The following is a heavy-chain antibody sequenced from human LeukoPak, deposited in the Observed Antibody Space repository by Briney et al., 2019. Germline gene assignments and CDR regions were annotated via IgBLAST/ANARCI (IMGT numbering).Heavy chain of an antibody. Sequence: GASVKVSCKASGGTFSSYAISWVRQAPGQGLEWMGGIIPIFGTANYAQKFQGRVTITADESTGTAYMELSSLRSEDTAVYYCARVYYDSSGFDYWGQGTLVTVSS. CDR2: IIPIFGTA. V-gene: IGHV1-69*13. J-gene: IGHJ4*02. D-gene: IGHD3-22*01. CDR1: GGTFSSYA. CDR3: ARVYYDSSGFDY.